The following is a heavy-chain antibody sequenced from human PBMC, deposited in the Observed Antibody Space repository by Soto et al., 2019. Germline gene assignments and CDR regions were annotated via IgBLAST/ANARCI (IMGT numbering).Heavy chain of an antibody. J-gene: IGHJ5*02. CDR1: AGSIRSYY. D-gene: IGHD2-15*01. CDR2: IYYNGGA. CDR3: ARGRYCSSGSCYSGLWWFDP. V-gene: IGHV4-59*01. Sequence: KTSETLSLTCTVSAGSIRSYYWSWIRQPPGKGLEWIGDIYYNGGANYNSSLKSRVTISADTSKNQFFLKVRSVTAADTAVYYCARGRYCSSGSCYSGLWWFDPWGQGTLVTVSS.